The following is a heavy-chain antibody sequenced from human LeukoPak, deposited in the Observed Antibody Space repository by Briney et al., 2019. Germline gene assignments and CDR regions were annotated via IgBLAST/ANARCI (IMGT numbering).Heavy chain of an antibody. CDR1: GYTFTSYY. V-gene: IGHV1-2*07. CDR3: ARASFWESPINWFDP. Sequence: ASVKVSCKASGYTFTSYYMHWVRQAPGQGLEWMGWINPKNGGANYAPSFQGRVTMIRDRSISTVYMELTRLTSDDTAVFYCARASFWESPINWFDPWGQGTLVTVSS. D-gene: IGHD3-16*01. J-gene: IGHJ5*02. CDR2: INPKNGGA.